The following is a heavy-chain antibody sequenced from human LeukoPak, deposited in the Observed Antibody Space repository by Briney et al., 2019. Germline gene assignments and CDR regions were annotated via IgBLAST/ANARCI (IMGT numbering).Heavy chain of an antibody. CDR1: GFTFSDYS. CDR3: ATSGGFVLPNAITGNWYMDV. Sequence: GGSLRLSCGASGFTFSDYSMNWVRQAPGKGLAWVASITSAGGHTYYADSVKGRFTISRDNAQNSLFLQMNSLRAEDTAVYFCATSGGFVLPNAITGNWYMDVWGRGTSVTASS. CDR2: ITSAGGHT. J-gene: IGHJ6*03. D-gene: IGHD2-2*01. V-gene: IGHV3-21*01.